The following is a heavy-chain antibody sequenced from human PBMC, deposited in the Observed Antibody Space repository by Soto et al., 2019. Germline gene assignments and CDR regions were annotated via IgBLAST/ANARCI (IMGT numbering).Heavy chain of an antibody. CDR3: ARGRTEALPDGYYYGMDV. V-gene: IGHV1-18*01. Sequence: ASVKVSCKASGYTFTSYGISWVRQAPGQGLEWMGWISAYNGNTNYAQKLQGRVTMTTDTSTSTAYMELRSLRSDDTAVYYCARGRTEALPDGYYYGMDVWGQGTTVTVSS. CDR2: ISAYNGNT. CDR1: GYTFTSYG. J-gene: IGHJ6*02.